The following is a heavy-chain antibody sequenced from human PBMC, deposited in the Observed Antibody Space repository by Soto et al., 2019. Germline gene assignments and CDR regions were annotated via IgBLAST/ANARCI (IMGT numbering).Heavy chain of an antibody. CDR3: AKTRGAMIYAISVYGMDV. D-gene: IGHD2-8*01. CDR2: ISGSADST. V-gene: IGHV3-23*01. J-gene: IGHJ6*02. CDR1: GFTFSSFA. Sequence: EVQLLESGGGLVQPGGSLRLSCAASGFTFSSFALNWVRQAPGKGLEWVSIISGSADSTFYADSVKGRFNISRDNSKNMLYLQINSLRAEDTAVYYCAKTRGAMIYAISVYGMDVWGQGTTVTVSS.